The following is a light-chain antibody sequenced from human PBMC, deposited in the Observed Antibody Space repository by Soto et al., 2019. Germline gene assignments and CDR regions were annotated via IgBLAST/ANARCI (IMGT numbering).Light chain of an antibody. V-gene: IGLV2-8*01. CDR3: SSYAGSNTFVV. J-gene: IGLJ2*01. CDR1: SSDVGGYRF. CDR2: EVS. Sequence: QSALTQPPSASGSPGQSVTISCTGTSSDVGGYRFVSWYQHHPGKAPKLMIYEVSKRPSGVPDRFSGSKSGNTASLTVSGLQAEDDADYYCSSYAGSNTFVVFGGGTKLTVL.